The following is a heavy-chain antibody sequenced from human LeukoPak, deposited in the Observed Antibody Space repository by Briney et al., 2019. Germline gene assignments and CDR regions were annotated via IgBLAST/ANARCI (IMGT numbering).Heavy chain of an antibody. CDR3: TGGFSGWNCSNN. CDR2: IRSKAYGGTT. V-gene: IGHV3-49*04. CDR1: GFTFGDYA. J-gene: IGHJ4*02. Sequence: GGSLRLSCTASGFTFGDYAMSWVRQAPGKGLEWVGFIRSKAYGGTTEYAASVKGRFTISRDDSKSIAYLQMNSLKTEDKAVYSCTGGFSGWNCSNNWGQGTRVTVPS. D-gene: IGHD6-19*01.